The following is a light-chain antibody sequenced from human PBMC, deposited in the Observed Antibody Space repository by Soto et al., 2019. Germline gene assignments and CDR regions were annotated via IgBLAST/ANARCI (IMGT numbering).Light chain of an antibody. CDR1: SSDVGSYNL. Sequence: QSALTQPASVSGSPGQSITISCTGTSSDVGSYNLVSWYQQDAGKAPKLMIYEGSKRPSGVSNRFSGSKSGNTASLTISGLHAEDAADYYCCSYAGSSTVVFGGGTKLTVL. J-gene: IGLJ2*01. CDR2: EGS. V-gene: IGLV2-23*01. CDR3: CSYAGSSTVV.